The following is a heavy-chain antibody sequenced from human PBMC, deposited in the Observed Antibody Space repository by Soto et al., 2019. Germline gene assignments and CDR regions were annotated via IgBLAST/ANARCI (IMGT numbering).Heavy chain of an antibody. D-gene: IGHD6-13*01. V-gene: IGHV1-69*04. CDR2: IIPILGIA. J-gene: IGHJ5*02. CDR1: GGTFSSYT. CDR3: ARDSPPQGYSSSWYLRTNWFDP. Sequence: GASVKVSCKASGGTFSSYTISWVRQAPGQGLEWMGRIIPILGIANYAQKFQGRVTITADKSTSTAYMELSSLRSEDTAVYYCARDSPPQGYSSSWYLRTNWFDPWGQGTLVTVSS.